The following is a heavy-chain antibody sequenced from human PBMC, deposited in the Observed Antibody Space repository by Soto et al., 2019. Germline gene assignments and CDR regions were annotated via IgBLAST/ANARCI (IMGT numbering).Heavy chain of an antibody. Sequence: PSQTLSLTCAISGDSVSSNSAAWNWIRQSPSRGLEWLGRTYYRSKWYNDYAVSVKSRITINPDTSKNQFPLQLNSVTPEDTAVYYCARSPHYGDYQWLYTIFDYWGQGTLVTVSS. D-gene: IGHD4-17*01. CDR2: TYYRSKWYN. V-gene: IGHV6-1*01. CDR1: GDSVSSNSAA. CDR3: ARSPHYGDYQWLYTIFDY. J-gene: IGHJ4*02.